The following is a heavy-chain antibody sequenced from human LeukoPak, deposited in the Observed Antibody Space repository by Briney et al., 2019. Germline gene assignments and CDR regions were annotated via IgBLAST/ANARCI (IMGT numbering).Heavy chain of an antibody. Sequence: SETLSLTCTVSGGSISSYYWSWVRQPPGKGLEWIGYVYYSGTTNYNPSLKSRVTISIDASKNQLSLRLNPVTAADTAVYYCARSQYSYGLNYWGQGTLVTVSS. CDR2: VYYSGTT. V-gene: IGHV4-59*01. CDR3: ARSQYSYGLNY. CDR1: GGSISSYY. D-gene: IGHD5-18*01. J-gene: IGHJ4*02.